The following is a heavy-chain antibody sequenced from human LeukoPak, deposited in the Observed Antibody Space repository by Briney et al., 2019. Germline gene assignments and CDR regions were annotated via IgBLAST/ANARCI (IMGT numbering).Heavy chain of an antibody. CDR1: GLIFSGYH. CDR2: ISTTGTTM. D-gene: IGHD2-21*01. CDR3: ARVWQDNSGVDY. V-gene: IGHV3-48*02. J-gene: IGHJ4*02. Sequence: TGGSLRLSCAASGLIFSGYHINWVRQAPGRGLEWISYISTTGTTMHYADSVKGRFAISRDNAKSSLYLQMNSLRDEDTAVYYCARVWQDNSGVDYWGQGTLVTVSS.